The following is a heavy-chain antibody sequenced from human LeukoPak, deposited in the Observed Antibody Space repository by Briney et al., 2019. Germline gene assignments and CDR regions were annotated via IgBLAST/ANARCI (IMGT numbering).Heavy chain of an antibody. Sequence: ASVKVSCKASGYTFTSYDINWVRQATGQGLEWMGWMNPNSGNTGYAQKFQGRVTITRNTSISTAYMELSSLRSEDTAVYYCARGGALYDFWSGYYNPWGQGTLVTVSS. CDR3: ARGGALYDFWSGYYNP. V-gene: IGHV1-8*03. J-gene: IGHJ5*02. D-gene: IGHD3-3*01. CDR1: GYTFTSYD. CDR2: MNPNSGNT.